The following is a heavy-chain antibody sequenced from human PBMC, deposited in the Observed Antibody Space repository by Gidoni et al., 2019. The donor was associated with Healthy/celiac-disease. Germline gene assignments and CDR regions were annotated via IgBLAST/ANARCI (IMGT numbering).Heavy chain of an antibody. V-gene: IGHV3-49*04. Sequence: EVQLVEAGGGLVQPGRSLRLYCTASGCTFGDYALSWVRQAPGKGLEVVGFIRSQSYGGTTEYAASVKGRFTISRDDSKSIAYLQMNSLKTEDTAVYYCTRFYYDSSGYPYYYYYMDVWGKGTTVTVSS. J-gene: IGHJ6*03. CDR3: TRFYYDSSGYPYYYYYMDV. CDR1: GCTFGDYA. CDR2: IRSQSYGGTT. D-gene: IGHD3-22*01.